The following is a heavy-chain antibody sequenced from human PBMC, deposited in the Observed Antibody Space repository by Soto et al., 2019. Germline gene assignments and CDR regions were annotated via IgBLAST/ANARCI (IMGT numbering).Heavy chain of an antibody. Sequence: EVQLVESGGGLVQPGGSLKLSCAASGFTFSGSAMHWVRQASGKGLEWVGSIRSKANSYATAYAASVKGRFTISRDDSKNTAYLQMNSLKTEDTAVYYCTRHDYGDYEWYFDLWGRGNLVTVSS. V-gene: IGHV3-73*01. CDR2: IRSKANSYAT. J-gene: IGHJ2*01. D-gene: IGHD4-17*01. CDR3: TRHDYGDYEWYFDL. CDR1: GFTFSGSA.